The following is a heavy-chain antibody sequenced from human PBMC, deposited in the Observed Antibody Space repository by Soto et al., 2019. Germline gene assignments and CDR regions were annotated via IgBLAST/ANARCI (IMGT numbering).Heavy chain of an antibody. V-gene: IGHV4-34*01. D-gene: IGHD2-8*02. CDR1: GGSFSGYY. CDR3: ARDKITGLFDY. Sequence: PSETLSLTCAVYGGSFSGYYWTWIRQPPGTGLEWIGEINHSGSTNYNPSIKSRDTISVDTSKNQFSLKLTSVTAADTAVYYCARDKITGLFDYWGQGTLVTVS. J-gene: IGHJ4*02. CDR2: INHSGST.